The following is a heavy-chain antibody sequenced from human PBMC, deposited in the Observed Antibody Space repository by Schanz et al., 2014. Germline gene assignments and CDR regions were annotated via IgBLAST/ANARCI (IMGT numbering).Heavy chain of an antibody. J-gene: IGHJ4*02. CDR1: GFTFSDYY. D-gene: IGHD3-9*01. CDR2: IYGGST. CDR3: ARTTNPFNFDSWPYLDY. V-gene: IGHV3-66*01. Sequence: EVQLVESGGGLVQPGGSLRLSCAASGFTFSDYYMTWIRQAPGKGLEWVSFIYGGSTYYTDSVKGRFTISRDNSKNTLYLQMNSLRAEDTAVYYCARTTNPFNFDSWPYLDYWGQGTLVTVSS.